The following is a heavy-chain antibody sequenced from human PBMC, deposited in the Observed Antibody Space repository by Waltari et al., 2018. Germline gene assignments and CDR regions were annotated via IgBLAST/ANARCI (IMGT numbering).Heavy chain of an antibody. Sequence: QLQLQESGPGLVKPSETLSLTCTVPGGSISSNSNWGWIRQPPGKGLEWMGNMQYRGSTFYNPSLKSRVTISLDTWSNQFSLRLSSVGAADTAVYFCGRIAFGDDGGYFQHWGQGTLVTVSS. CDR3: GRIAFGDDGGYFQH. CDR2: MQYRGST. CDR1: GGSISSNSN. D-gene: IGHD4-17*01. J-gene: IGHJ1*01. V-gene: IGHV4-39*01.